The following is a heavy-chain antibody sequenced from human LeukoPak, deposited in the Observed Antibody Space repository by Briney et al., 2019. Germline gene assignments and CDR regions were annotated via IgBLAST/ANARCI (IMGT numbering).Heavy chain of an antibody. Sequence: SETLSLTCTVSGGSISSYYWSWIRQPPGKGLEWIGEISHSGSTNYNPSLKSRVTISVDTSKNQFSLKLSSVTAADTAVYYCARGSSSGYYPIDYWDQGTLVTVSS. V-gene: IGHV4-34*01. CDR1: GGSISSYY. D-gene: IGHD3-22*01. CDR2: ISHSGST. CDR3: ARGSSSGYYPIDY. J-gene: IGHJ4*02.